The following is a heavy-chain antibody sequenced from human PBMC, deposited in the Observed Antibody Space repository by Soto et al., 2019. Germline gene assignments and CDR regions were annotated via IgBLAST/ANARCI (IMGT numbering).Heavy chain of an antibody. V-gene: IGHV5-10-1*01. CDR2: IDPSDSYT. CDR3: ARGNYDFWSGYSLPITGFDY. J-gene: IGHJ4*02. CDR1: GYSFTSYW. D-gene: IGHD3-3*01. Sequence: GESLKISCKVSGYSFTSYWISWVRQMHGKGLEWMGRIDPSDSYTNYSPSFQGHVTISADKSISTAYLQWSSLKASDTAVYYCARGNYDFWSGYSLPITGFDYWGQGTLVTVSS.